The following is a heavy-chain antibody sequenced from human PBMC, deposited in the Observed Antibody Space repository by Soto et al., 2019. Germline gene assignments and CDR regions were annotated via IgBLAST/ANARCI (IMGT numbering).Heavy chain of an antibody. J-gene: IGHJ5*02. Sequence: SVKVSCKASGGTFSSYAISWVRQAPGQGLEWMGGIIPIFGTANYAQKFQGRVTITADKSTSTAYMELSSLRSEDTAVYYCARDLVRASSWYWFDPWGQGTLVTVSS. CDR2: IIPIFGTA. D-gene: IGHD6-13*01. V-gene: IGHV1-69*06. CDR3: ARDLVRASSWYWFDP. CDR1: GGTFSSYA.